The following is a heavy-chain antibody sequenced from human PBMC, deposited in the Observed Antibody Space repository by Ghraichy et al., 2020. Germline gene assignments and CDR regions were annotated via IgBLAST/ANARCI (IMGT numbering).Heavy chain of an antibody. D-gene: IGHD4-11*01. CDR1: GYSFTSHW. CDR3: ARHLDSNYEGGFDY. V-gene: IGHV5-51*01. CDR2: IYHGDSDT. J-gene: IGHJ4*02. Sequence: GESLNISCKGSGYSFTSHWIGWVRQMPGKGLEWMGIIYHGDSDTRYSPSFQGQVTISADESISTAYLQWSCLKASDTAMYYCARHLDSNYEGGFDYWGQGILVTVSS.